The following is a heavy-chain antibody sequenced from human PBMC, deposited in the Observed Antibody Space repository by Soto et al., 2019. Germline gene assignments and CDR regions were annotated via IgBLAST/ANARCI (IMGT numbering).Heavy chain of an antibody. CDR2: IRSEANSYAT. D-gene: IGHD3-10*01. CDR1: GFTFSGSA. J-gene: IGHJ6*02. CDR3: TVLNYYGSGSYTPYYYYGMDV. V-gene: IGHV3-73*01. Sequence: PGGSLRLSCAASGFTFSGSAMHWVRQASGKGLGWVGRIRSEANSYATAYAASVKGRFTISRDDSKNTAYLQMNSLKTEDTAVYYCTVLNYYGSGSYTPYYYYGMDVWGQGTTVTVSS.